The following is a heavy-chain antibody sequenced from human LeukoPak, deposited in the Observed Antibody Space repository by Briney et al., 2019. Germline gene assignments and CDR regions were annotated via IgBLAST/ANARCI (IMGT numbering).Heavy chain of an antibody. CDR2: IYHSGST. J-gene: IGHJ3*02. V-gene: IGHV4-30-2*01. Sequence: SETLSLTCTVSGGSISSGGYYWSWIRQPPGKGLEWIGYIYHSGSTCYNPSLKSRVTISVDRSKNQFSLKLSSVTAADTAVYYCARHLKEQQLVWSVAGSPDAFDIWGQGTMVTVSS. CDR1: GGSISSGGYY. CDR3: ARHLKEQQLVWSVAGSPDAFDI. D-gene: IGHD6-13*01.